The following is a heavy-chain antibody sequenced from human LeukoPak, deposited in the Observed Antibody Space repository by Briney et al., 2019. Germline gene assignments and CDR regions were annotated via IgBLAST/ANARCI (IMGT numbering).Heavy chain of an antibody. D-gene: IGHD6-6*01. V-gene: IGHV3-21*04. CDR3: ASRPRIAARPLDY. CDR1: GFTFSSYG. J-gene: IGHJ4*02. Sequence: PGGSLRLSCAASGFTFSSYGMNWVRQAPGTGLEWVSSISSGSSYIYYADSLKGRFTISRDNSKNTLYLQMNSLRAEDTAVYYCASRPRIAARPLDYWGQGTLVTVSS. CDR2: ISSGSSYI.